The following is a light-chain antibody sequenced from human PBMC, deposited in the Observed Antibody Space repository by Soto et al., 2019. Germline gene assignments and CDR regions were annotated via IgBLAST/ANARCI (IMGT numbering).Light chain of an antibody. CDR2: DAS. Sequence: EIVLTQSPATLSLSPGERATLSCRASQSVSSYLAWYQQKPGQAPRLLIYDASNRATGIPARFSRSGSGTDFTLTISSLEPEDFAVYDCQLRTNWYTYGQGTKLEI. V-gene: IGKV3-11*01. CDR1: QSVSSY. CDR3: QLRTNWYT. J-gene: IGKJ2*01.